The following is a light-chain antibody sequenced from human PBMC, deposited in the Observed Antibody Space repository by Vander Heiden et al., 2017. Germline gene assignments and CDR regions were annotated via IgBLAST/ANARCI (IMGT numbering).Light chain of an antibody. J-gene: IGKJ2*01. CDR2: AAS. V-gene: IGKV1-39*01. Sequence: DIQMTQSPPSLSASLGDRVTITCRASERIDHYLNWYLQKPGKGPELLIYAASNLQSSVPSRFSRRGSAADFTLTIARLRPADFATYSCHRCSGAAYNFGPGTKLG. CDR1: ERIDHY. CDR3: HRCSGAAYN.